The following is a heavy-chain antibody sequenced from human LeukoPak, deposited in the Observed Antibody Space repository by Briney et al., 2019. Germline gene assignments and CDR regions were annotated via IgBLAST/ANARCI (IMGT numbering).Heavy chain of an antibody. CDR1: GGSISSGSYY. V-gene: IGHV4-61*02. CDR2: IFTSGST. J-gene: IGHJ4*02. D-gene: IGHD1-1*01. Sequence: SETLSLTCTVSGGSISSGSYYWSWIRQPAGKGLEWIGRIFTSGSTNYNPSLKSRVTVSVDTSKNQFSLKLSSVTAADTAVYYCASQLGYFDYWGQGTLVTVSS. CDR3: ASQLGYFDY.